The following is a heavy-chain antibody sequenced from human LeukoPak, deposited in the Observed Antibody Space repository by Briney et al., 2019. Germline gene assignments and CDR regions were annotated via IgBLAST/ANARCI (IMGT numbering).Heavy chain of an antibody. Sequence: SETLSLTCTVSGCSISSSSYYWVWIRQPPGKGREGIGSIYYSGSTYYNPSLKSRVTISVDTSKNQFSLKLSSVTAADTAVYYCARTRRGYCSGGSCQTFDYWGQGTLVTVSS. J-gene: IGHJ4*02. CDR2: IYYSGST. CDR3: ARTRRGYCSGGSCQTFDY. CDR1: GCSISSSSYY. V-gene: IGHV4-39*07. D-gene: IGHD2-15*01.